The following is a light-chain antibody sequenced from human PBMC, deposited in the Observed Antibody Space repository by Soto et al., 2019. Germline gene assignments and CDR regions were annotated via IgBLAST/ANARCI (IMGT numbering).Light chain of an antibody. J-gene: IGKJ1*01. V-gene: IGKV1-5*01. CDR2: GAS. CDR3: QQYKNYLT. CDR1: QSVSIW. Sequence: DIPMTPSPSTLSASVGDRVTFTCRASQSVSIWLAWYQQKPGKAPKLLISGASTLESGVPSRFSGSGSGTEFTLTISSLQPDDFATYYCQQYKNYLTFGQGTKVEIK.